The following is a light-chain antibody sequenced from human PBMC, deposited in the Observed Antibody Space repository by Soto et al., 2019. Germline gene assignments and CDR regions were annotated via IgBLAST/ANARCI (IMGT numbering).Light chain of an antibody. CDR2: KAS. Sequence: EIKISQSPSTLSASVGDRVTITCRASQNIYTCLAWYQQKPGIAPKLLIYKASTLQSGVPSRFSGSGSGTDFTLTISGLQPDDSAAYYCQQYERYSTFGQGTKVDIK. CDR1: QNIYTC. V-gene: IGKV1-5*03. J-gene: IGKJ1*01. CDR3: QQYERYST.